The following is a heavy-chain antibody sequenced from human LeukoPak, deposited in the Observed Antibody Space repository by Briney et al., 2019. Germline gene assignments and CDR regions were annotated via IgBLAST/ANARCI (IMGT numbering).Heavy chain of an antibody. D-gene: IGHD3-16*02. CDR2: ISAYNGNT. V-gene: IGHV1-18*01. J-gene: IGHJ4*02. Sequence: ASVKVSCKTSGYTFTSYGISWVRQAPGQGLEWMGWISAYNGNTNYAQKLQGRVTMTTDTSTSTAYMELRSLRSDDTAVYYCARDNRITFGGVIVRGFDYWGQGTLVTVSS. CDR1: GYTFTSYG. CDR3: ARDNRITFGGVIVRGFDY.